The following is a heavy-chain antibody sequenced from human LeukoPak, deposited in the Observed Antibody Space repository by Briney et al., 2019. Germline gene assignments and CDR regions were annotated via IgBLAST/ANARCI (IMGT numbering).Heavy chain of an antibody. Sequence: SETLSLTCAVYGGSFSGYYWSWIRQPPGKGLEWIGEINHSGSTNYNPSLKSRVTISVDTSKNQFSLKLSSVTAADTAVYYCARGLGRVLFSIDYWGQGTLVTVSS. CDR2: INHSGST. CDR3: ARGLGRVLFSIDY. CDR1: GGSFSGYY. V-gene: IGHV4-34*01. D-gene: IGHD2-21*01. J-gene: IGHJ4*02.